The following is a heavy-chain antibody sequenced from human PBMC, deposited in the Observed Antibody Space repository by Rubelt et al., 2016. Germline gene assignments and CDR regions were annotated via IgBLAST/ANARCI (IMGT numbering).Heavy chain of an antibody. CDR1: GGTFSSYA. J-gene: IGHJ6*02. D-gene: IGHD6-6*01. CDR3: ASSLPNLFGIAARDYYYYYGMDV. Sequence: QVQLVQSGAEVKKPGSSVKVSCKASGGTFSSYAISWVRQAPGQGLEWMGRIIPILGIANYEQKFQGRVTITADKSTSTAYMELSSLRSEDTAVYYCASSLPNLFGIAARDYYYYYGMDVWGQGTTVTVSS. CDR2: IIPILGIA. V-gene: IGHV1-69*04.